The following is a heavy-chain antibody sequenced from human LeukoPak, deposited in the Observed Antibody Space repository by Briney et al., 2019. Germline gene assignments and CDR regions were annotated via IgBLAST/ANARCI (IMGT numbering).Heavy chain of an antibody. CDR2: IYYTGKT. CDR3: ARRGAIVGHFDY. J-gene: IGHJ4*02. V-gene: IGHV4-61*03. CDR1: GDSVSNGNYY. D-gene: IGHD1-26*01. Sequence: SKTLSLTCTVSGDSVSNGNYYWSWLRQPPGKALEWIGYIYYTGKTYYNPSLEGRVTILVDTSRNHFSVKLSSVTAADTAVYYCARRGAIVGHFDYWGQGTLVTVSS.